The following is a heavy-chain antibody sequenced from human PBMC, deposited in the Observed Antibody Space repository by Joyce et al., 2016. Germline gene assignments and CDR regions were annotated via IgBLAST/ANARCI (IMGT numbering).Heavy chain of an antibody. CDR2: IYWDEDK. V-gene: IGHV2-5*02. CDR3: AHLTMGELAFYYHIYSFDY. J-gene: IGHJ4*02. CDR1: GFSLITSGVG. Sequence: QITLKESGPTLVKPTQTLTLTCTFSGFSLITSGVGVGRIRQPPGKALEWLALIYWDEDKRNSPCRKGRGTITKDTAKNQVVHTMTNRHPVDTARSYCAHLTMGELAFYYHIYSFDYGGQGTLVTVSS. D-gene: IGHD3-16*02.